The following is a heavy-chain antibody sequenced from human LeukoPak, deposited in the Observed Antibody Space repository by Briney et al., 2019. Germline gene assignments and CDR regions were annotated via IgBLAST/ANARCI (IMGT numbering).Heavy chain of an antibody. V-gene: IGHV4-31*03. D-gene: IGHD5-12*01. J-gene: IGHJ4*02. CDR3: ARELVATGVYFDY. CDR2: IYYSGST. Sequence: SQTLSLTCTVSGGSISSGGYYWSWIRQHPGKGLEWIGYIYYSGSTNYNPSLKSRVTISVDTSKNQFSLKLSSVTAADTAVYYCARELVATGVYFDYWGQGTLVTVSS. CDR1: GGSISSGGYY.